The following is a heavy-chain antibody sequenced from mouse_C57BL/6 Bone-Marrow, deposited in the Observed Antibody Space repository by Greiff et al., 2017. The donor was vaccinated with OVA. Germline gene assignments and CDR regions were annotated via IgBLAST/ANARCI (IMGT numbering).Heavy chain of an antibody. V-gene: IGHV1-7*01. D-gene: IGHD1-1*01. CDR1: GYTFTSYW. J-gene: IGHJ1*03. CDR3: ARGPIYYDGSSHWYFDV. Sequence: QVQLQQSGAELAKPGASVQLSCKASGYTFTSYWMHWVKLRPGPGLEWIGYINPSSGYTKYNQKFKDKATLTADKSSSTAYMQLSSLTYEDSAVYYCARGPIYYDGSSHWYFDVWGTGTTVTVSS. CDR2: INPSSGYT.